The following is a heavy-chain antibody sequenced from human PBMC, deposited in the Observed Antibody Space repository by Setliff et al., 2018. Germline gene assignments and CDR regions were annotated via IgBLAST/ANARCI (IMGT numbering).Heavy chain of an antibody. Sequence: PSETLSLTCTVSGGSIVSKSFYWGWMRQPPGKGLEWIGSFYYNTGATYYNPSLEGRGTISVDTSKNQFSLKLSSVTAADTAVYYCARMSGFAYIDVWGNGTTVTVSS. CDR3: ARMSGFAYIDV. V-gene: IGHV4-39*01. J-gene: IGHJ6*03. CDR1: GGSIVSKSFY. D-gene: IGHD3-3*01. CDR2: FYYNTGAT.